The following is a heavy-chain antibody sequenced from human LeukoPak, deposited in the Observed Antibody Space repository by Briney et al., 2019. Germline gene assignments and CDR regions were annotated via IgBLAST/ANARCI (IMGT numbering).Heavy chain of an antibody. CDR3: AKDDNWRGSYNYYYMDV. CDR2: IRYDGSSE. D-gene: IGHD3-3*01. J-gene: IGHJ6*03. Sequence: PGGSLRLSCAASGVNFGSCGMHWVRQAPGKGLEWVAVIRYDGSSEQYADSVKGRFTISRDNSRDTLYLQMNSLRAEDTAVYYCAKDDNWRGSYNYYYMDVWGKGTSVTVSS. V-gene: IGHV3-30*02. CDR1: GVNFGSCG.